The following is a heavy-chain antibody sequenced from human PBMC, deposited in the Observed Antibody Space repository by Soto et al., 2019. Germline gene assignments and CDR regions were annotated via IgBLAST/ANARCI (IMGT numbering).Heavy chain of an antibody. CDR3: AKAYFVWSSEQPYYFDY. D-gene: IGHD3-16*01. CDR2: LSGSGGRS. CDR1: GFTFSNYA. J-gene: IGHJ4*02. V-gene: IGHV3-23*01. Sequence: EVQLLDSGGGLVQPGGSLRLSCAASGFTFSNYAMTWVRQGPGKGLEWVSGLSGSGGRSYYADSVKGRFTIARDNSKSTLYLQMNSLRAEDPAVYYCAKAYFVWSSEQPYYFDYWGQGTLVTVSS.